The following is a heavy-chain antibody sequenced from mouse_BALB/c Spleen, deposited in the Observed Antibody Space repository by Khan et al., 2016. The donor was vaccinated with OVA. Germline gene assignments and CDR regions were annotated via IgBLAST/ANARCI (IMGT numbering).Heavy chain of an antibody. Sequence: QIQLVQSGPELKKPGETVKISCKASGYTFTNYGMNWVKQAPGKGLKWMGWINTYTGEPTCADDFKGRFAFSLETSASTAYLQINNLKNEDTATYFCARVGYNGTMDYWGQGTSVTVSS. J-gene: IGHJ4*01. CDR1: GYTFTNYG. CDR2: INTYTGEP. V-gene: IGHV9-3-1*01. D-gene: IGHD2-14*01. CDR3: ARVGYNGTMDY.